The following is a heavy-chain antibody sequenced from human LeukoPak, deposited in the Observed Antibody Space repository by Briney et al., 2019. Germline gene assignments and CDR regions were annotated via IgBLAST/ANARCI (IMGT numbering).Heavy chain of an antibody. J-gene: IGHJ3*02. CDR2: IKQDGSEK. D-gene: IGHD2-8*01. CDR3: ASRSALYEKSGAFDI. V-gene: IGHV3-7*01. Sequence: GGSLRLSCAASGFTFSSYWMSWVRQAPGKGLEWVANIKQDGSEKYYVDSVKGRFTISRDNAKNSLYLQMNSLRAEDTAVYYCASRSALYEKSGAFDIWGQGTMVTASS. CDR1: GFTFSSYW.